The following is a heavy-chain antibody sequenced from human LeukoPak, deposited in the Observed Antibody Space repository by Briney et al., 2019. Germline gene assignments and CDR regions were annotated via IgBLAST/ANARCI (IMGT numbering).Heavy chain of an antibody. D-gene: IGHD5-24*01. J-gene: IGHJ4*02. V-gene: IGHV3-48*01. CDR1: GFTFARHS. Sequence: GGSLRLSCVGSGFTFARHSMNWVRQAPGKGLEWISYISSSSSHIYYSDSVKGRFTISRDNAKNSVYLQMNSLRVGDTAVYFCARDRAGYNWVDYWGQGTLVSVSS. CDR2: ISSSSSHI. CDR3: ARDRAGYNWVDY.